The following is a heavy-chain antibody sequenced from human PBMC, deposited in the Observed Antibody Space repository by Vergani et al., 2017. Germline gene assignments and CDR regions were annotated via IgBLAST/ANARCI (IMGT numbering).Heavy chain of an antibody. Sequence: QVQLVESGGGVVQRGGSLRLSCATSGFTFSNYDMQWIRQGPGKGLEFVGFIQFDGSNQYYADSVKGRFTLSRDFSKNTLYLQMNSLRTDDTATYYCAKHFRGWSIDYWGQGTQVIVSS. CDR1: GFTFSNYD. J-gene: IGHJ4*02. CDR2: IQFDGSNQ. V-gene: IGHV3-30*02. CDR3: AKHFRGWSIDY. D-gene: IGHD3-3*01.